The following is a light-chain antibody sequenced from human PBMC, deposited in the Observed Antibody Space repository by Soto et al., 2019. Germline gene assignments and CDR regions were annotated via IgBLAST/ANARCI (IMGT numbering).Light chain of an antibody. J-gene: IGLJ3*02. CDR3: QTWGTGLLV. CDR1: SGHSSYA. Sequence: QSVRTQSPSASASLGASVKLTCTLSSGHSSYAIAWHQQQPEKGPRYLMKLNSDGSHSKGDGIPDRFSGSSSGAERYLTISSLQSEDEADYYCQTWGTGLLVFGGGTKLTVL. V-gene: IGLV4-69*01. CDR2: LNSDGSH.